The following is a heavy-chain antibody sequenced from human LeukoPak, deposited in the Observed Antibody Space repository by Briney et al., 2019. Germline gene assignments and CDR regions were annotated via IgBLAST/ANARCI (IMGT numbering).Heavy chain of an antibody. V-gene: IGHV3-64*01. CDR1: GFTFSSYA. CDR3: AKDQVAGTGRMYYFDY. J-gene: IGHJ4*02. D-gene: IGHD6-19*01. Sequence: RAGGSLRLSCAASGFTFSSYAMHWVRQAPGKGLEYVSAISSNGGSTYYANSVKGRFTISRDNSKNTLYLQMNSLRAEDTAVYYCAKDQVAGTGRMYYFDYWGQGTLVTVSS. CDR2: ISSNGGST.